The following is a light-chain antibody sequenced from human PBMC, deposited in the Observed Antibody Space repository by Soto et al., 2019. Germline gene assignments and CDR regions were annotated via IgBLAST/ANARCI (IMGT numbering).Light chain of an antibody. J-gene: IGKJ5*01. CDR1: QSVRGN. V-gene: IGKV3-20*01. Sequence: EIVMTQSPATLSVSPGERVTLSCRASQSVRGNLAWYHQKPGQPPRLLMYGASSRATGIPDRFSGSGSGTDFTLTISRLEPEDFAMYYCQQYGSSLITFGQGTRLEIK. CDR2: GAS. CDR3: QQYGSSLIT.